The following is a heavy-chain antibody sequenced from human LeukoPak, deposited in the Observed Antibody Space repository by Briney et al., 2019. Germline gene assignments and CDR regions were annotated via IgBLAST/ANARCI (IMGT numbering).Heavy chain of an antibody. D-gene: IGHD3-10*01. CDR2: IFGSGGST. CDR1: GFTFSTYA. J-gene: IGHJ4*02. Sequence: GGSLRLSCAASGFTFSTYAMYWVRQAPGKGLEWVSGIFGSGGSTYYADSVKGRFTISRDNSKNTLYLQMNSLRAEDTAVYYCAKDYGYHKGHMVRGVPFDYWGQGTLVTVSS. V-gene: IGHV3-23*01. CDR3: AKDYGYHKGHMVRGVPFDY.